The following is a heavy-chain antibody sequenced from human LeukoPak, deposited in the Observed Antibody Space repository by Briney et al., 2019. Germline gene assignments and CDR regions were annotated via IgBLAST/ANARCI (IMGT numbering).Heavy chain of an antibody. V-gene: IGHV3-30*02. CDR3: AKVVVPAAIRSYYFDY. Sequence: GGSLRLSCAASGFTFSSYGMHWVRQAPGKGLEGVAFIRYDGSKKYYADSVKGRFTISRDNSKNTLYLQMNSLRAEDTAVYYCAKVVVPAAIRSYYFDYWGQGTLVTVSS. CDR1: GFTFSSYG. D-gene: IGHD2-2*01. J-gene: IGHJ4*02. CDR2: IRYDGSKK.